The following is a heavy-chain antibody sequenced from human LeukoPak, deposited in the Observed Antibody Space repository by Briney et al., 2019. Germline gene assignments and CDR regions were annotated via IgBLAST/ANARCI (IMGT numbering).Heavy chain of an antibody. J-gene: IGHJ5*02. D-gene: IGHD6-6*01. Sequence: KPSETLSLTCAVYGGSFSGYYRSWIRQPPGKGLEWIGEINHSGSTNYNPSLKSRVTISVDTSKNQFSLKLSSVTAADTAVYYCARVVTIAARLDWFDPWGQGTLVTVSS. V-gene: IGHV4-34*01. CDR3: ARVVTIAARLDWFDP. CDR1: GGSFSGYY. CDR2: INHSGST.